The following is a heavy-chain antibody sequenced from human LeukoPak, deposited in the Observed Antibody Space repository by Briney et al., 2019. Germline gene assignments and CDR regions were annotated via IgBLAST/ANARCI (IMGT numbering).Heavy chain of an antibody. CDR2: ISYDGSNK. D-gene: IGHD2-15*01. V-gene: IGHV3-30*09. Sequence: GGSLRLSCAASGFTFSSYAMHWVRQAPGKGLEWVAVISYDGSNKYYADSVKGRFAISRDNSKNTLYLQMNSLRAEDTAVYYCARGGSVSHCPPHCYYGMDVWGQGTTVTVSS. CDR1: GFTFSSYA. J-gene: IGHJ6*02. CDR3: ARGGSVSHCPPHCYYGMDV.